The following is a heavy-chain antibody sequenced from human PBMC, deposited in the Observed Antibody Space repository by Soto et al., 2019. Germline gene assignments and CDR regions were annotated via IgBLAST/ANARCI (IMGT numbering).Heavy chain of an antibody. Sequence: KPSETLSLTCTVSGGSISSYYWSWIRQPPGKGLEWIGYIYYSGSTNYNPSLKSRVTISVDTSKNQFSLKLSSVTAADTAVYYCASTPIHKGYGDYAYYFDYWGQGTLVTVSS. V-gene: IGHV4-59*01. D-gene: IGHD4-17*01. CDR3: ASTPIHKGYGDYAYYFDY. J-gene: IGHJ4*02. CDR1: GGSISSYY. CDR2: IYYSGST.